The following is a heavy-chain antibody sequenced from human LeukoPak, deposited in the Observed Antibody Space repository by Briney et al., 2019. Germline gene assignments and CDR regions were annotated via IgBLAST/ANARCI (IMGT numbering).Heavy chain of an antibody. Sequence: GSLRLSCSASGFTFSSYAMHWVRQAPGKGLEYVSAISSNGGSTYYADSVKGRFTISRDNSKNTLYLQMSSLRAEDTAVYYCVKGLIYCSSTSCPLGFDPWGQGTLVTVSS. D-gene: IGHD2-2*01. CDR3: VKGLIYCSSTSCPLGFDP. V-gene: IGHV3-64D*06. CDR2: ISSNGGST. J-gene: IGHJ5*02. CDR1: GFTFSSYA.